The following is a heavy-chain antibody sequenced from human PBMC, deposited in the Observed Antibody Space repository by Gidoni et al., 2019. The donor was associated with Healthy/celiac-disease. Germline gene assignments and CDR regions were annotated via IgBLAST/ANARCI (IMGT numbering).Heavy chain of an antibody. J-gene: IGHJ4*02. D-gene: IGHD6-13*01. CDR1: GFSLSNARMG. V-gene: IGHV2-26*01. CDR3: ARSQYSSSWTLDY. CDR2: IFSNDEK. Sequence: QVTLKESGPVLVKPTETLTLTCTVPGFSLSNARMGVSWIRKPPGKALEWLAHIFSNDEKSYSTSLKSRLTISKDTSKSQVVLTMTNMDPVDTATYYCARSQYSSSWTLDYWGQGTLVTVSS.